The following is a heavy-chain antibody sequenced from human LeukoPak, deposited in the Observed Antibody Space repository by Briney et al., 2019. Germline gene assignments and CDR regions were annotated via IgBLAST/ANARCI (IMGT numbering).Heavy chain of an antibody. CDR2: IRYDGSNK. CDR1: GFTFSSYG. V-gene: IGHV3-30*02. D-gene: IGHD3-3*01. CDR3: ANYDFWSGYYKDAFDI. Sequence: QPGGSLRLSCAASGFTFSSYGMHWVRQAPGKGLEWVAFIRYDGSNKYYADSVKGRFTISRDNSKNTLYLQMNSLRAEDTAVYYCANYDFWSGYYKDAFDIWGQGTMVTVSS. J-gene: IGHJ3*02.